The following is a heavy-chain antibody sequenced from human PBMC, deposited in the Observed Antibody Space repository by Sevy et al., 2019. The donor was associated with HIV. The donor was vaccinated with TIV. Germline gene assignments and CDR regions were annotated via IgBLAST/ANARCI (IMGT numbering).Heavy chain of an antibody. CDR1: GFTFSSYP. CDR3: ARAVPATDAFDI. CDR2: ISGLSNYI. V-gene: IGHV3-21*01. J-gene: IGHJ3*02. Sequence: GGSLRLSCAASGFTFSSYPMHWVRQAPGKGLEWVSSISGLSNYIYYADSVKGRFSISRDNTKNPVYLQMNSLRGEDTAVFYCARAVPATDAFDIWGQGTLVTVSS. D-gene: IGHD6-19*01.